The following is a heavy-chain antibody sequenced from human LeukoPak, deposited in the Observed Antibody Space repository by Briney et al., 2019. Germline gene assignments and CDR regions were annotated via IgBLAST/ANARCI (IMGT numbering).Heavy chain of an antibody. D-gene: IGHD3-10*01. CDR2: INSDGSST. Sequence: PGGSLRLSCAASGFTFSSYWMHWVRQAPGKGLVWVSRINSDGSSTSYADSVKGRFTISRDNAKNTLYLQMNSLRAEDTAVYYCAREKASGWFGELTGVDYWGQGTLVTVSS. J-gene: IGHJ4*02. V-gene: IGHV3-74*01. CDR1: GFTFSSYW. CDR3: AREKASGWFGELTGVDY.